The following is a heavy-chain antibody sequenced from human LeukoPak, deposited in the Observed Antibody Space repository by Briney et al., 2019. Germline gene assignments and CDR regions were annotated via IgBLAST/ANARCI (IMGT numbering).Heavy chain of an antibody. CDR2: ISSSSSYT. V-gene: IGHV3-11*06. D-gene: IGHD2-2*01. J-gene: IGHJ4*02. CDR1: GFTFSDYY. CDR3: ASPSRVVDY. Sequence: GGSLRLSCAASGFTFSDYYMSWIRQAPGKGLEWVSYISSSSSYTNYADSVKGRFTISRDNAKNSLYLQMNSLRAEDTAVYYCASPSRVVDYWGQGTLVTVSS.